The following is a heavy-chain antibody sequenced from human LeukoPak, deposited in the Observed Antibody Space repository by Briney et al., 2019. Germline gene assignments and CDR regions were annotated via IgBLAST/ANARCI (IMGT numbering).Heavy chain of an antibody. D-gene: IGHD7-27*01. CDR1: GGSISSDGYF. V-gene: IGHV4-31*03. Sequence: PSQTVSLTCTVSGGSISSDGYFWSWIRQHPEKGLEWIGYIYYSGITYYNPSLKSRVTISVDTSKNQFSLKVKSVAAADTAVYYCASWVDYWGRGTLVTVSS. CDR3: ASWVDY. CDR2: IYYSGIT. J-gene: IGHJ4*02.